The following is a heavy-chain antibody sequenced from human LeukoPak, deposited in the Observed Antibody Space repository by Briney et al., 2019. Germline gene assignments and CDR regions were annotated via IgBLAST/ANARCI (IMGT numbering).Heavy chain of an antibody. D-gene: IGHD3-22*01. V-gene: IGHV1-2*04. CDR2: INPNSGGT. Sequence: EASVKVSCKASGYTFTGYYMHWVRQAPGQGLEWMGWINPNSGGTNYAQKFQGWVTMTRDTSISTAYMELSRLRSDDTAVYYCARGLVGTMMLYYYYGMDVWGQGTTVTVSS. J-gene: IGHJ6*02. CDR1: GYTFTGYY. CDR3: ARGLVGTMMLYYYYGMDV.